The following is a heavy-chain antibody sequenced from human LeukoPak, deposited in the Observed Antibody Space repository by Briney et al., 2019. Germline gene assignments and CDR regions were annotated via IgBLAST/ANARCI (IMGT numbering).Heavy chain of an antibody. V-gene: IGHV1-69*05. CDR2: IIPIFGTA. D-gene: IGHD3-10*01. CDR1: GGTFISYA. J-gene: IGHJ6*03. CDR3: ARAYYYGSGYYYYYMDV. Sequence: ASVKVSCKASGGTFISYAISWVRQAPGQGLEWMGGIIPIFGTANYAQKFQRRVTITTDESTSTAYMELSSLRSEDTAVYYCARAYYYGSGYYYYYMDVWGKGTTVTISS.